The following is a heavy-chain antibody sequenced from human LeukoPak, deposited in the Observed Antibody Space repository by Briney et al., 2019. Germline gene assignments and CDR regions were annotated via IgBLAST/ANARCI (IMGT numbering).Heavy chain of an antibody. J-gene: IGHJ6*03. CDR2: IYYSGST. V-gene: IGHV4-39*01. Sequence: SETLSLTCTVSGGSISSSSYYWGWIRQPPGKGLEWIGSIYYSGSTYYNPSLKSRVTISVDTSKNQFSLKLSSVTAADTAVYYCARLASSSSASYYYYYYYMDVWGKGTTVTVSS. D-gene: IGHD6-6*01. CDR3: ARLASSSSASYYYYYYYMDV. CDR1: GGSISSSSYY.